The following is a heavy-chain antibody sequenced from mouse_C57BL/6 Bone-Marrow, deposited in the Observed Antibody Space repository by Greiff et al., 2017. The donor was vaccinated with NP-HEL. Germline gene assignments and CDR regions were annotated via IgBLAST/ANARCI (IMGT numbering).Heavy chain of an antibody. J-gene: IGHJ2*01. V-gene: IGHV1-9*01. CDR1: GYTFTGYW. Sequence: QVQLQQSGAELMKPGASVKLSCKATGYTFTGYWIEWVKQRPGHGLEWIGEILPGSGSTNYNEKFKGKATFTADTYSNTAYMQHSSLTTEDSAIYYCARGDYDYLDYWGQGTTLTVSS. CDR3: ARGDYDYLDY. CDR2: ILPGSGST. D-gene: IGHD2-4*01.